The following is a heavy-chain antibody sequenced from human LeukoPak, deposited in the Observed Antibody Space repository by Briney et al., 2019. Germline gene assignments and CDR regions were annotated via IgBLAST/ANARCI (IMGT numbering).Heavy chain of an antibody. CDR1: GFTFSSYW. CDR2: IKQDGSEK. Sequence: GGSLRLSCAASGFTFSSYWMSWVRQAPGKGLEGVANIKQDGSEKYYVDSVKGRFTISRDNAKNSLYLQMNSLRAEDTALYYCAKSPAGREYYFDYWGQGTLVTVSS. J-gene: IGHJ4*02. CDR3: AKSPAGREYYFDY. V-gene: IGHV3-7*03. D-gene: IGHD3-10*01.